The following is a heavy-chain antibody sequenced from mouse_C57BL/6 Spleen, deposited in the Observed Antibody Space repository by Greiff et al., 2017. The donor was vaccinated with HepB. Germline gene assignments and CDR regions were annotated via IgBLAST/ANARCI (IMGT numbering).Heavy chain of an antibody. CDR1: GYTFTSYW. V-gene: IGHV1-52*01. CDR2: IDPSDSET. Sequence: QVQLQQPGAELVRPGSSVKLSCKASGYTFTSYWMHWVKQRPIQGLEWIGNIDPSDSETHYNQKFKDKATLTVDKSSSTAYMQLSSLTSEDSAVYYCAREDGSGWFAYWGQGTLVTVSA. CDR3: AREDGSGWFAY. D-gene: IGHD1-1*01. J-gene: IGHJ3*01.